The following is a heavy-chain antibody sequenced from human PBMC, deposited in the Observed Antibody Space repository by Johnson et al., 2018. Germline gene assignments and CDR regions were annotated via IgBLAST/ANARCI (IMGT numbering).Heavy chain of an antibody. J-gene: IGHJ5*02. CDR3: AREEGFRYGYDH. CDR1: GFTFTNYA. Sequence: VELVEAGAEVQKPGASVKVSCKTSGFTFTNYAIHWVRQAPGQRLEWMGWINLGNGNTKYSQKFQGRVTITRDTSASTAYRELSSLTAEDTAVYYCAREEGFRYGYDHWGQGTLVIVSS. CDR2: INLGNGNT. D-gene: IGHD5-18*01. V-gene: IGHV1-3*01.